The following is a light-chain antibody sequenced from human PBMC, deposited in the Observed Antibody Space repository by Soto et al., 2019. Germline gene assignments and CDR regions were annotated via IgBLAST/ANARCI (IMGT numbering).Light chain of an antibody. V-gene: IGKV3-20*01. Sequence: EIVLTQSPGTLSLSPGERATLSCRASQTVISNYLAWYQQRPGQPPRLLIHGASNMATGIPDRFSGGGSGTDFILTISRLEPEDFAMYYCQQMRTFGQGTKVEMK. J-gene: IGKJ1*01. CDR3: QQMRT. CDR2: GAS. CDR1: QTVISNY.